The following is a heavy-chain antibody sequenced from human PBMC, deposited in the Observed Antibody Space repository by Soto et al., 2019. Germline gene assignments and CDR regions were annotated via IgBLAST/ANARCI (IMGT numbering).Heavy chain of an antibody. CDR1: GFTVSNNY. Sequence: EVPLVESGGGLVQPGGSLRLSCAASGFTVSNNYMSWVRQAPGKGLEWVSVIYSSGNTNYADSVKGRFTISRDNSMNTLYLQMNSLRAEDTAVYYCARGGSGSHTVGYWGQGTLVTVSS. CDR2: IYSSGNT. CDR3: ARGGSGSHTVGY. V-gene: IGHV3-66*01. D-gene: IGHD1-26*01. J-gene: IGHJ4*02.